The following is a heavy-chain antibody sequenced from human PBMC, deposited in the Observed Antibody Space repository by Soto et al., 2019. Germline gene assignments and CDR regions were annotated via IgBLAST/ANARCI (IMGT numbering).Heavy chain of an antibody. V-gene: IGHV3-11*01. CDR1: GFTFSDYY. CDR2: ISTSGTTI. J-gene: IGHJ5*02. D-gene: IGHD3-22*01. CDR3: ARGTDGTYDYNLFDP. Sequence: GGSLRLSCAASGFTFSDYYMTWIRQAPGKGLEWVSYISTSGTTIYYADSVKGRFTISRDNAQNSLYLQMNTLRAEDTAVYYCARGTDGTYDYNLFDPWGQGPQGTVSS.